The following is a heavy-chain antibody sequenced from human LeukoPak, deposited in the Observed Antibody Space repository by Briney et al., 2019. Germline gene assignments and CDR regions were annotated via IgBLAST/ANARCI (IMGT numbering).Heavy chain of an antibody. J-gene: IGHJ3*02. CDR3: ARELPGGADAFDI. D-gene: IGHD3-10*01. CDR2: INPNSGGT. V-gene: IGHV1-2*06. Sequence: ASVKVSCKASGYTFTSYGISWVRQATGQGLEWMGRINPNSGGTNYAQKFQGRVTMTRDTSISTAYMELSRLRSDDTAVYYCARELPGGADAFDIWGQGTTVTVSS. CDR1: GYTFTSYG.